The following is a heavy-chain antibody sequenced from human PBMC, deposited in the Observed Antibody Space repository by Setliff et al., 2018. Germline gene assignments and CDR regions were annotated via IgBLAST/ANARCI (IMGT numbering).Heavy chain of an antibody. CDR1: GGSISNYY. D-gene: IGHD3-10*01. CDR3: ARHKSNGSGSYPSLYMDV. J-gene: IGHJ6*03. Sequence: PSETLSLTCNVSGGSISNYYWTWMRQPPGKGLEWVAYISYSGNTNYHPALRSRLTITRDTSKNQVSLQLRSVTAEDTAVYYCARHKSNGSGSYPSLYMDVWGKGIMVTVSS. V-gene: IGHV4-59*08. CDR2: ISYSGNT.